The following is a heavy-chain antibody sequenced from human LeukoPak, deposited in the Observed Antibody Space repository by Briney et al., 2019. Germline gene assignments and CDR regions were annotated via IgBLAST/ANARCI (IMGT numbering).Heavy chain of an antibody. J-gene: IGHJ4*02. CDR2: IYWDDDK. D-gene: IGHD6-13*01. V-gene: IGHV2-5*02. CDR1: GFSLRTSGVG. Sequence: SGPTLVKPTQALTLTCTFSGFSLRTSGVGGGWIRQPPGKALEWLALIYWDDDKRYSPSLKSRLTITKDTSKNQVVLSMTDMDPVDTATYYCAHRWVGSSWYWVYFDYWGPGTLVTVSS. CDR3: AHRWVGSSWYWVYFDY.